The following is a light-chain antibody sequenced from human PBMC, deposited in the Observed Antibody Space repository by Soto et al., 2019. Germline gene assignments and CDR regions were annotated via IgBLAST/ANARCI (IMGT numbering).Light chain of an antibody. CDR1: SSDVGRYNY. Sequence: QSAMPKPDSESVSPGQSITISCSGTSSDVGRYNYVSWYQQHPGTAPKLMIYEVSNRPSGVSNRFSGSKSGDTASLTISGLQAEDEADYYCCSYTSTFTEVFGAWINVAVL. CDR3: CSYTSTFTEV. CDR2: EVS. V-gene: IGLV2-14*01. J-gene: IGLJ1*01.